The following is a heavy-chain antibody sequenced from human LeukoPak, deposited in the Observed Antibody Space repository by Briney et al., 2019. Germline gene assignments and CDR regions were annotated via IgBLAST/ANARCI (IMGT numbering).Heavy chain of an antibody. J-gene: IGHJ3*02. CDR2: IPSSGNDI. Sequence: GGSLRLSCAASGFTFSVRGMTWVRQAPGKGLEWVSTIPSSGNDIYYADLVKGRFTISRDNAKNTLYLRMNSLRAEDTAVYYCAREFEGQEAGAYGSGSYDVFDIWGQGTMVTVSS. CDR3: AREFEGQEAGAYGSGSYDVFDI. CDR1: GFTFSVRG. D-gene: IGHD3-10*01. V-gene: IGHV3-21*01.